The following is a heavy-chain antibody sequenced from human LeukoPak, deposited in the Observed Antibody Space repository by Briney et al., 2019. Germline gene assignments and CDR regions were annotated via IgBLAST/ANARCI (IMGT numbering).Heavy chain of an antibody. V-gene: IGHV3-48*02. J-gene: IGHJ5*02. D-gene: IGHD1-26*01. Sequence: GRSLRLSCIASGFTFSSFSLNWVRQAPGKGLECVSYISSSGSTIYYADSVKGRFTISRDNAKNSLYLQMNSLRDEDTAVYYCSFRQSGSYLRFDPWGQGTLVTVSS. CDR2: ISSSGSTI. CDR1: GFTFSSFS. CDR3: SFRQSGSYLRFDP.